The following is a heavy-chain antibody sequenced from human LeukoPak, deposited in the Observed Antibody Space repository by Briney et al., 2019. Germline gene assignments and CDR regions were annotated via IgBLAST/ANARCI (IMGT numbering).Heavy chain of an antibody. J-gene: IGHJ4*02. V-gene: IGHV4-61*01. CDR1: GGSISSSSYY. Sequence: SETLSLTCTVSGGSISSSSYYWGWIRQPPGKGLEWIGYIYYSGSTKYNPSLKSRVTISVDTSKNQFSLKLSSVTAADTAVYYCARDKGTRFDFDYWGQGTLVTVSS. CDR3: ARDKGTRFDFDY. CDR2: IYYSGST.